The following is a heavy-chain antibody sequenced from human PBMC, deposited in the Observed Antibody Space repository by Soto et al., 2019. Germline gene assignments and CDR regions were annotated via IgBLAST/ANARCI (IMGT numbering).Heavy chain of an antibody. CDR2: ISTNGGST. Sequence: GGSLRLSCSASGFPFSSYAMHWVRQAPGKGLEYVSSISTNGGSTHYADSVKGRFTISRDNSENTQYLQMSSLRADDTAVYYCVKGEYYYDSSGYYPFDYWGQGTLVTVSS. D-gene: IGHD3-22*01. CDR3: VKGEYYYDSSGYYPFDY. J-gene: IGHJ4*02. CDR1: GFPFSSYA. V-gene: IGHV3-64D*06.